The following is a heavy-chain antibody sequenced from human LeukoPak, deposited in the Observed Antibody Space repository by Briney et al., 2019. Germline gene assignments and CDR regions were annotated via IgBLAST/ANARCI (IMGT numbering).Heavy chain of an antibody. Sequence: SETLSLTCAISGDSVSSNSVAWNWIRQSPSRGLEWLGRTYYRSKWFNDYAVSVKSRITINPDTSKNHFSLQLNSVTPEDTAVYYCARLYCYNTVCQVDYWGQGTLVTVSS. J-gene: IGHJ4*02. CDR3: ARLYCYNTVCQVDY. CDR2: TYYRSKWFN. V-gene: IGHV6-1*01. CDR1: GDSVSSNSVA. D-gene: IGHD2/OR15-2a*01.